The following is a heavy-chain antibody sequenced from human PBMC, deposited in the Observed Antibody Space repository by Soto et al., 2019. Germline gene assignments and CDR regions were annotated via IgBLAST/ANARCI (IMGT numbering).Heavy chain of an antibody. Sequence: SETLSLTCAVYGGSFSGYYWSWIRQPPGKGLEWIGEINHSGSTNYNPSLKSRVTISVDTSKNQFSLKLSSVTAADTAVYYCARSGFHYDILTGYYYVEVFDYWGQGXLVTVSS. CDR1: GGSFSGYY. CDR3: ARSGFHYDILTGYYYVEVFDY. D-gene: IGHD3-9*01. J-gene: IGHJ4*02. V-gene: IGHV4-34*01. CDR2: INHSGST.